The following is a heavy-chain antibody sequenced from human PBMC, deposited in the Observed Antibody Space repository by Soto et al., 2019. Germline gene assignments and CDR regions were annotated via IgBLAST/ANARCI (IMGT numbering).Heavy chain of an antibody. J-gene: IGHJ4*02. CDR2: VYYRGRS. CDR1: GGSVSNSNYY. CDR3: VSQRTSVLTQAYFDY. D-gene: IGHD2-8*01. Sequence: SSETLSLTCTVSGGSVSNSNYYWGWIRQSPGKGLDWIGSVYYRGRSYSKSSVKSRVTISVDTSKNQFSLNLNSVTASDTAVYFCVSQRTSVLTQAYFDYWGPGALVTVSS. V-gene: IGHV4-39*01.